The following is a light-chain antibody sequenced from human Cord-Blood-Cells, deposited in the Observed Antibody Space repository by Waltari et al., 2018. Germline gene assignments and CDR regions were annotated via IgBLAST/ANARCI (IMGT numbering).Light chain of an antibody. Sequence: QSALTQPRSVSGSPGQSVTISCTGTSSDVGGYNYVSWYQQHPGKATKLMIYDFSKRPSGVPDRFSGSNSGNTASLTISGRQAEDEADYYCCSYAGSYTWVFGGGTKLTVL. V-gene: IGLV2-11*01. CDR2: DFS. CDR3: CSYAGSYTWV. J-gene: IGLJ3*02. CDR1: SSDVGGYNY.